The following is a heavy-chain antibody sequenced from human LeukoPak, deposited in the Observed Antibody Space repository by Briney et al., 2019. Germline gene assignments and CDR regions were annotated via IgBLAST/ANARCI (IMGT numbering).Heavy chain of an antibody. CDR2: ISGSGGST. CDR3: ATSARTYLGSSLDY. CDR1: GFTFSSYA. D-gene: IGHD2-15*01. J-gene: IGHJ4*02. Sequence: GGSLRLSCAASGFTFSSYAMSWVRQAPGKGLEWVSAISGSGGSTYYADSVKGRFTISRDNSKNTLYLQMNSLRAEDTALYYCATSARTYLGSSLDYWGQGTLVTVSS. V-gene: IGHV3-23*01.